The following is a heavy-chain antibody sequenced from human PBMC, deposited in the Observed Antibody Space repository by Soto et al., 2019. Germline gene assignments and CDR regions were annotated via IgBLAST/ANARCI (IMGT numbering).Heavy chain of an antibody. CDR3: AKGGWYTSSSRSDC. CDR1: GFTLSGVD. Sequence: QVQLVESGGGGVQPGTSLRLSCSASGFTLSGVDMHWVRQAPGKGLEWVAVMSYDGRNQYYADSVKGRFTVSRDSSKSTLYLQMNSLRTEDAAVYYCAKGGWYTSSSRSDCWGQGTLVTVSS. V-gene: IGHV3-30*18. D-gene: IGHD6-6*01. CDR2: MSYDGRNQ. J-gene: IGHJ4*02.